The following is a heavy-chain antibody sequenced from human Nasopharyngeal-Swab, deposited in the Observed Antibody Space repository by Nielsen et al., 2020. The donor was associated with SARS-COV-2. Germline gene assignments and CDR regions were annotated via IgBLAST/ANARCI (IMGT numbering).Heavy chain of an antibody. CDR1: GFTFSSFG. CDR2: IAHDASNE. V-gene: IGHV3-30*03. J-gene: IGHJ4*02. Sequence: GSLRLSCAASGFTFSSFGMHWVRQAPGKGLEWVAFIAHDASNEYYGDSVKGRFSISRDSSKNTLYLQMDSLRGEDTAVYYCARDAPAHYGAFYWGRGILVTVSS. CDR3: ARDAPAHYGAFY. D-gene: IGHD4-17*01.